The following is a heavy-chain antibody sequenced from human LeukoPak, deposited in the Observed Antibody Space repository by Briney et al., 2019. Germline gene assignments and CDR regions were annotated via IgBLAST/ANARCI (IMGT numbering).Heavy chain of an antibody. CDR3: ARDPGYSSGWFDY. CDR2: ISASSNFI. CDR1: GFTFSSYG. J-gene: IGHJ4*02. D-gene: IGHD6-19*01. V-gene: IGHV3-21*01. Sequence: GGSLRLSCVVSGFTFSSYGMSWVRQAPGKGLEWVSSISASSNFISYADSVKGRFTISRDNAKKSLYLQMNSVRAEDTAVYYCARDPGYSSGWFDYWGQGALVTVSS.